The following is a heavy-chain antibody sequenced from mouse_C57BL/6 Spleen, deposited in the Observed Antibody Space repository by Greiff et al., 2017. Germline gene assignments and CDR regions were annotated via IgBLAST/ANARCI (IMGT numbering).Heavy chain of an antibody. V-gene: IGHV1-82*01. CDR2: IYPGDGDT. J-gene: IGHJ1*03. CDR3: ASPTVVEAYWYFDV. Sequence: QVQLQQSGPELVKPGASVKISCKASGYAFSSSWMNWVKQRPGKGLEWIGRIYPGDGDTNYNGKFKGKATLTADKSSSTAYMQLSSLTSEDSAVYFGASPTVVEAYWYFDVWGTGTTVTVSS. D-gene: IGHD1-1*01. CDR1: GYAFSSSW.